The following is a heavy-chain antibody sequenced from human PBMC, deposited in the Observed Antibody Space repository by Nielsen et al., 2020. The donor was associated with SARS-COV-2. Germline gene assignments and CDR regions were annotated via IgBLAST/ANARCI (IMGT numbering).Heavy chain of an antibody. J-gene: IGHJ4*02. CDR2: ISAYNGNT. Sequence: ASVKVSCKASGYTFTSYGISWVRQAPGQGLEWMGWISAYNGNTNYEQKLQGRVTMTTDTSTSTAYMELRSLRSDDTAVYYCARDYLTYYYVSSGPHHYWGQGTLVTVSS. V-gene: IGHV1-18*04. D-gene: IGHD3-22*01. CDR1: GYTFTSYG. CDR3: ARDYLTYYYVSSGPHHY.